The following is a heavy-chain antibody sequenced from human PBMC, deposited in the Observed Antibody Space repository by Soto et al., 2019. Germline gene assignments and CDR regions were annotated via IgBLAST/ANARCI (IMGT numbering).Heavy chain of an antibody. Sequence: SETLSLTCTVSGDSVSSGSYYWSWIRQPPGKGLEWIGYIYYSGSTNYNPSLKSRVSISLDTSKNLFSLKLTSVTAADTAAYYCARTLATTPDYWGQGTLVTVSS. V-gene: IGHV4-61*01. CDR3: ARTLATTPDY. CDR2: IYYSGST. J-gene: IGHJ4*02. CDR1: GDSVSSGSYY. D-gene: IGHD1-1*01.